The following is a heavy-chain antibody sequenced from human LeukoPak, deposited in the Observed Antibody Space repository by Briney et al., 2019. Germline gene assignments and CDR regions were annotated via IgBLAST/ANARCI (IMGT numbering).Heavy chain of an antibody. V-gene: IGHV3-7*03. D-gene: IGHD1-26*01. J-gene: IGHJ4*02. CDR2: IKQDGSVK. Sequence: PGGSLRLSCAASGFSFSGYWMSWVRQTPGKGLEWVANIKQDGSVKNSVDSMKGRFTISRDNAKNSLYLQMNSLRAEDTAVYYCASVVGAVDYWGQGTLVTVSS. CDR1: GFSFSGYW. CDR3: ASVVGAVDY.